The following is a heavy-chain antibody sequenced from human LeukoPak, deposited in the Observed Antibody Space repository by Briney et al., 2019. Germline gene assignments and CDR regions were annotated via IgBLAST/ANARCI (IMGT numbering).Heavy chain of an antibody. Sequence: ASVKVSCKASGGTFSSYAISWVRQAPGQGLEWMGWINPNSGGTNYAQKFQGRVTMTRDTSISTAYMELSRLRSDDTAVYYCAAMPVVTAIIDYWGQGTLVTVSS. V-gene: IGHV1-2*02. CDR1: GGTFSSYA. J-gene: IGHJ4*02. D-gene: IGHD2-21*02. CDR2: INPNSGGT. CDR3: AAMPVVTAIIDY.